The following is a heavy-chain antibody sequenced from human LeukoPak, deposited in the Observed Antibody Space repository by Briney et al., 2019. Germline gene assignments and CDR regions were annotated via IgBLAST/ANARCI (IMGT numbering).Heavy chain of an antibody. J-gene: IGHJ4*02. V-gene: IGHV3-7*01. CDR1: RFTFSTYW. Sequence: PGGSLRLSCAASRFTFSTYWMSWVRQAPGKGLEWVANIKQDGSEKYYVDSVKGRFTISRDNAKNSLYLQMNCLRAEDTAVYYCARDGVFRSSAPDYWGQGTLVTVSS. CDR3: ARDGVFRSSAPDY. CDR2: IKQDGSEK. D-gene: IGHD6-6*01.